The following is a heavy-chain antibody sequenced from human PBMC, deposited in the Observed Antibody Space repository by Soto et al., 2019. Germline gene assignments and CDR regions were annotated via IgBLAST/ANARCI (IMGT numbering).Heavy chain of an antibody. V-gene: IGHV4-61*01. J-gene: IGHJ5*02. CDR1: GGSVSSGSYY. D-gene: IGHD6-13*01. CDR2: IYYSGST. Sequence: PSETLSLTCTVSGGSVSSGSYYWSWIRQPPGKGLEWIGYIYYSGSTNYNPSLKSRVTISVDTSKNQFSLKLSSVTAADTAVYYCARANRQQNWFDPWGQGTLVTVSS. CDR3: ARANRQQNWFDP.